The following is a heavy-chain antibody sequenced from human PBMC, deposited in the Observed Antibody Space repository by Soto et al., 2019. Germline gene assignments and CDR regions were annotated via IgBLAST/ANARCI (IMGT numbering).Heavy chain of an antibody. D-gene: IGHD3-3*01. V-gene: IGHV1-18*01. J-gene: IGHJ4*02. CDR2: ISAYNGNT. Sequence: QVQLVQSGAEVKKPGASVKVSCKASGYTFTSYGISWVRQAPGQGLEWMGWISAYNGNTNYAQKLQGRVTMTTDTSTSTGYMELGSLRSDDTAVYYCAGERPLASFGVAAFRYRGQGTLVNVSS. CDR1: GYTFTSYG. CDR3: AGERPLASFGVAAFRY.